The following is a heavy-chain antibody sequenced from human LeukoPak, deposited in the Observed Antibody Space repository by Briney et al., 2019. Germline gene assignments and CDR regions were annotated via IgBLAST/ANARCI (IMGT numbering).Heavy chain of an antibody. CDR1: GYTFTSYG. Sequence: GASVKVSCKASGYTFTSYGISWVRQAPGQGLEWMGWISAYNGNTNYAQKLQGRVTMTTDTSTSTAYMELRSLRSDDTAVYYCARGTSVPAAILGGEGSFDYWGQGTLVTVSS. D-gene: IGHD2-2*02. J-gene: IGHJ4*02. CDR3: ARGTSVPAAILGGEGSFDY. V-gene: IGHV1-18*01. CDR2: ISAYNGNT.